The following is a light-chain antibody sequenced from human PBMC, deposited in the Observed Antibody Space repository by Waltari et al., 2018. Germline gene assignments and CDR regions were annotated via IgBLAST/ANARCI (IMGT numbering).Light chain of an antibody. J-gene: IGLJ2*01. CDR3: QVWDSSSDHVV. CDR1: KIGSKS. Sequence: SYVLTQPPSVSVAPGKTARITCGGNKIGSKSVHWYKGKPGQAPVLVVYDDSDRPSGIPERFSGSNSGNTATLTISRVEAGDEADYYCQVWDSSSDHVVFGGGTKLTVL. CDR2: DDS. V-gene: IGLV3-21*03.